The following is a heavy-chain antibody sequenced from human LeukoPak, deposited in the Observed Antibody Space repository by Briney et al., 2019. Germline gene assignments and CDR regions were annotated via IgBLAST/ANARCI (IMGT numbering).Heavy chain of an antibody. CDR1: GGSFSGYY. CDR3: ARVDILTGYSSDY. Sequence: PSETLSLTCAVYGGSFSGYYWSWIRQPPGKGLEWIGEINHSGSTNYNPSLKSRVTMSVDTSKNQFSLKLSSETAADTAVYYCARVDILTGYSSDYWGQGTLVTVSS. D-gene: IGHD3-9*01. CDR2: INHSGST. V-gene: IGHV4-34*01. J-gene: IGHJ4*02.